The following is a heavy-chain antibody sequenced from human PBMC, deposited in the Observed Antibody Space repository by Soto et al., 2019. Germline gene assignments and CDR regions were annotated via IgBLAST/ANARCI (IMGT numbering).Heavy chain of an antibody. CDR2: ISPYNGHT. J-gene: IGHJ6*02. CDR3: ARDLTIVPATHPRLENYGMDV. CDR1: GYSFTSYG. V-gene: IGHV1-18*01. Sequence: QVQLVQSAGEVKKPGASVKVSCKASGYSFTSYGISWVRRAPGQGLEWMGWISPYNGHTQFVERFQGRVTMTTDTSTKTAYMGLRKLRSGDTAHYYCARDLTIVPATHPRLENYGMDVWGQGTTVIVSS. D-gene: IGHD2-2*01.